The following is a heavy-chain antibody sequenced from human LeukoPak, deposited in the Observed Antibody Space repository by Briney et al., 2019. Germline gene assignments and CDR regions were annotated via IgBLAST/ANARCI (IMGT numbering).Heavy chain of an antibody. V-gene: IGHV4-59*08. CDR3: ASRYCSSTSCYTAPRGWFDP. Sequence: SETLSLTCTVSGGSIRTYYWSWIRQPPGKGLEWIGYIYYSGSTYYNPSLKSRVTISVDTSKNQFSLKLSSVTAADTAVYYCASRYCSSTSCYTAPRGWFDPWGQGTLVTVSS. J-gene: IGHJ5*02. CDR2: IYYSGST. CDR1: GGSIRTYY. D-gene: IGHD2-2*02.